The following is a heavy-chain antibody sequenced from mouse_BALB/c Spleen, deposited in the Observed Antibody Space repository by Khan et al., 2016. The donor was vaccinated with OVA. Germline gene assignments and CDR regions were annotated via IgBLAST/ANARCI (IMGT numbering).Heavy chain of an antibody. J-gene: IGHJ2*01. Sequence: EVQLQESGPGLVKPSQSLSLTCTVTGYSITSGYAWNWIRQFPGNKLEGMGYISYSGVTSYTPSLKSRISITRDTSKNQFFLQLNSLTTEDTATYYCARGNYYWYYFDYWGQGTTLTVSS. CDR1: GYSITSGYA. D-gene: IGHD1-1*01. CDR3: ARGNYYWYYFDY. CDR2: ISYSGVT. V-gene: IGHV3-2*02.